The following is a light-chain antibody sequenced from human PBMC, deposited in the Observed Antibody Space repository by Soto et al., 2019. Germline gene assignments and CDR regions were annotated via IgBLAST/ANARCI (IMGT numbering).Light chain of an antibody. V-gene: IGKV3-11*01. J-gene: IGKJ4*01. CDR2: ETS. Sequence: EIVLTQSPATLSLSPGERATLSCRASQSVSSHLAWYQQKPGQAPRLLIYETSNRATGIPARFSGSGAGTDFTLTISSLEPEDFAVYYCQKRNNWPLTFGGGTKVEIK. CDR1: QSVSSH. CDR3: QKRNNWPLT.